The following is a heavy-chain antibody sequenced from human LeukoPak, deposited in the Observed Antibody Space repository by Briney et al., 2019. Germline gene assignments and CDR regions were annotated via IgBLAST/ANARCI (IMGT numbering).Heavy chain of an antibody. CDR1: GGSISSGSYY. CDR2: IYTSGST. Sequence: SETLSLTCTVSGGSISSGSYYWSWIRQPAGKGLEWIGRIYTSGSTNYNPSLKSRVTISVDTSKNQFSLKLSSVTTADTAVYYCARAISRYFDWSRNPDAFDIWGQGIMVTVSS. J-gene: IGHJ3*02. CDR3: ARAISRYFDWSRNPDAFDI. D-gene: IGHD3-9*01. V-gene: IGHV4-61*02.